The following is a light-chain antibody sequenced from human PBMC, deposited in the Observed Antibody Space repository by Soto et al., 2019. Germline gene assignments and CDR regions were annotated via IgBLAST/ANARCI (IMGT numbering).Light chain of an antibody. CDR1: QDISNY. J-gene: IGKJ4*01. CDR3: QQTDKVPLT. Sequence: DIQMTQSPSSLSASVGDRVTITCQASQDISNYLNWHQQKPGKAPKLLIYDASNLETGVPSRFSGSGSGTDFTFTINSLQPEDIGTYYCQQTDKVPLTFGGGNKLEIK. CDR2: DAS. V-gene: IGKV1-33*01.